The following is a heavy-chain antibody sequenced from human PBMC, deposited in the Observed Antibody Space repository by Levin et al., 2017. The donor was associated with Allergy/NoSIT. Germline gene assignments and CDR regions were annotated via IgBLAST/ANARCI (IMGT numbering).Heavy chain of an antibody. D-gene: IGHD3-10*01. J-gene: IGHJ5*02. CDR2: VNPNSGNT. V-gene: IGHV1-8*01. CDR3: AARAGSFWLDP. CDR1: GYSFISYD. Sequence: GESLKISCTASGYSFISYDINWVRQATGQGLEWVGCVNPNSGNTGYAQKFQGRVTMTRNISVSTAYMELTSLRSEDTAVYYCAARAGSFWLDPWGQGTLVIVSS.